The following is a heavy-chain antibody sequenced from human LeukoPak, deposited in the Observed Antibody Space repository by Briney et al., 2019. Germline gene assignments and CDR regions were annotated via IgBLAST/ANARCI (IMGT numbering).Heavy chain of an antibody. CDR3: ARDLGYCSGGSCYQTTYFDY. J-gene: IGHJ4*02. CDR2: INPSGGST. D-gene: IGHD2-15*01. V-gene: IGHV1-46*01. CDR1: GYTFTAYY. Sequence: GASVEVSCKASGYTFTAYYIHWVRQAPGQGLEWMGIINPSGGSTSYAQKFQGRVTMTRDTSTSTVYMELSSLRSEDTAVYYCARDLGYCSGGSCYQTTYFDYWGQGTLVTVSS.